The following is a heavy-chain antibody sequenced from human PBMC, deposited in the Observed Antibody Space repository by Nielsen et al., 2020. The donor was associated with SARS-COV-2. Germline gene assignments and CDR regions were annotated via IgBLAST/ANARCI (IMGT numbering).Heavy chain of an antibody. CDR3: AKLSSSWNNVDY. Sequence: SLKISCAASGFTFDDYAMHWVRQAPEKGLEWVSGISWNSGAIGYADSVKGRFTISRDNAKNSLYLQMNSLRAEDTALYYCAKLSSSWNNVDYWGQGTLVTVSS. CDR2: ISWNSGAI. V-gene: IGHV3-9*01. CDR1: GFTFDDYA. D-gene: IGHD6-13*01. J-gene: IGHJ4*02.